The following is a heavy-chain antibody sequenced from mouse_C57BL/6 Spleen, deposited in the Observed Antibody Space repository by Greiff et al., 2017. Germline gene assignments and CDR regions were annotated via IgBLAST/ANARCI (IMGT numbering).Heavy chain of an antibody. J-gene: IGHJ2*01. CDR1: GYTFTDYY. V-gene: IGHV1-26*01. CDR2: INPNNGGT. CDR3: ARGGYDVYFDY. D-gene: IGHD2-2*01. Sequence: VQLQQSGPELVKPGASVKISCKASGYTFTDYYMNWVKQSHGKSLEWIGDINPNNGGTSYNQKFKGKATLTVDKSSSTAYMELRSLTSEDSAVYYCARGGYDVYFDYWGQGTTLTVSS.